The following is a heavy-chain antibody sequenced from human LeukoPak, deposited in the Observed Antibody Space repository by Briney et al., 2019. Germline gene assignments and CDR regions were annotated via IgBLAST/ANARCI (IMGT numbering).Heavy chain of an antibody. Sequence: SETLSLTCTVSGGSIRSTTYYWGWIRQPPGKGLEWIGDISDRGRTYNNLSLKSRVTISVDTSRNQFSLKLSSVTAADTAVYYCARRSGTYHAFDIWGQGTMVTVSS. J-gene: IGHJ3*02. CDR1: GGSIRSTTYY. CDR2: ISDRGRT. D-gene: IGHD1-26*01. V-gene: IGHV4-39*01. CDR3: ARRSGTYHAFDI.